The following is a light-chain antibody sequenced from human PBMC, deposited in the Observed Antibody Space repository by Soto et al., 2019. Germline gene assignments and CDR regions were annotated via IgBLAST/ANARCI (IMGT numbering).Light chain of an antibody. V-gene: IGKV3-20*01. CDR3: QQYVTSPLT. CDR2: GAS. J-gene: IGKJ4*01. CDR1: QSVRSSY. Sequence: EIVLTQSPGTLSLSPGERATLNCRASQSVRSSYLAWYQQQPGQAPRLLIHGASRRATGIPDRFSGSGSGTDFTLTISRLEPEDFAVYYCQQYVTSPLTFGGGTKVDIK.